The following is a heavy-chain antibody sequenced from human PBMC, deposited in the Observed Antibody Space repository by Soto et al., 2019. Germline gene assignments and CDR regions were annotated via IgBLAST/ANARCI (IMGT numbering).Heavy chain of an antibody. D-gene: IGHD3-10*01. J-gene: IGHJ3*02. V-gene: IGHV3-33*01. CDR2: IWYDGSNK. Sequence: GGSLRLSCAASGFTFSSYGMHWVRQAPGKGLEWVAVIWYDGSNKYYADSVKGRFTISRDNSKNTLYLQMNSLRAEDTAVYYCARSRDYYGSGRRNAFDIWGQGTMVTVSS. CDR1: GFTFSSYG. CDR3: ARSRDYYGSGRRNAFDI.